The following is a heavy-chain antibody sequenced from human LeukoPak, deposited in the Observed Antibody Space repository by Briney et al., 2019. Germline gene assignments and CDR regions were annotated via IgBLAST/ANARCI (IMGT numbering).Heavy chain of an antibody. J-gene: IGHJ4*02. CDR1: GFTFIIYL. CDR3: ARSAYYGSSGYYLDY. Sequence: GSLRLSFAASGFTFIIYLMHVVRQAPGKGLVCVSRIIPDGRRTNCAGSVKGRFTVSRDNAENTLYLQMNSLRAEDTAVYYCARSAYYGSSGYYLDYWGQGNLVTVSS. V-gene: IGHV3-74*01. D-gene: IGHD3-22*01. CDR2: IIPDGRRT.